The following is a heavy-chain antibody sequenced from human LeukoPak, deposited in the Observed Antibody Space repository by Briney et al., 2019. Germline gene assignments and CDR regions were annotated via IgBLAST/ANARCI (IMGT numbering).Heavy chain of an antibody. CDR1: GYTFSTYF. CDR3: ARGPLLGCGGDCFSFFDY. J-gene: IGHJ4*02. Sequence: ASVKVSCKASGYTFSTYFIHWVRQAPGQGLEWMGIIDPSGGSTTYTQKFQGRVSMARDTSTSTVYMELSSLRSEDTAVYYCARGPLLGCGGDCFSFFDYWGQGTLLTVSS. D-gene: IGHD2-21*02. CDR2: IDPSGGST. V-gene: IGHV1-46*01.